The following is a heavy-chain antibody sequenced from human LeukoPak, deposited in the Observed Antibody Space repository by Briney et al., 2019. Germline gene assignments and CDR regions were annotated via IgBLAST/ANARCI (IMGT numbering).Heavy chain of an antibody. CDR2: ISSSGTTI. D-gene: IGHD5-18*01. J-gene: IGHJ4*02. V-gene: IGHV3-48*03. CDR1: GFTFSSYE. CDR3: ARGLDDGYSYGLDY. Sequence: PGGSLRLSCAASGFTFSSYEMNWVRQAPGKGLEWVSDISSSGTTIHYADSVKGRFTISRDNAKNSLYLQMSSLRAEDTAVYCCARGLDDGYSYGLDYWGQGTLVTVSS.